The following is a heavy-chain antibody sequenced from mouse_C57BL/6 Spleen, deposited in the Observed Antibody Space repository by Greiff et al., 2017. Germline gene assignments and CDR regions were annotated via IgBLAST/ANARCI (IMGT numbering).Heavy chain of an antibody. J-gene: IGHJ1*03. Sequence: VQLQQSGAELAKPGASVKLSCKASGYTFTSYWMHWVKQRPGQGLEWIGYINPSSGYTKYNQKFKDKATLTAAKSSCTAYMQLSRLTYEDSAVYYCAHYYASSLSYWYFDVWGTGTTVTVSS. D-gene: IGHD1-1*01. CDR3: AHYYASSLSYWYFDV. V-gene: IGHV1-7*01. CDR2: INPSSGYT. CDR1: GYTFTSYW.